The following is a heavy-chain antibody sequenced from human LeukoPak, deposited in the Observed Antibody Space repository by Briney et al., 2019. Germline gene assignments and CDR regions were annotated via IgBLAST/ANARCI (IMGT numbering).Heavy chain of an antibody. CDR2: IYPGDSDT. D-gene: IGHD1-26*01. J-gene: IGHJ3*02. CDR1: GYTFAKYW. Sequence: GESLKISCQASGYTFAKYWIGWVRQMPGKGLEWMGIIYPGDSDTRYSPSFQGQVTISADKSISTAYLQWSSLKASDTAMYYCASFNSGSYYVPTDAFDIWGQGTMVTVSS. CDR3: ASFNSGSYYVPTDAFDI. V-gene: IGHV5-51*01.